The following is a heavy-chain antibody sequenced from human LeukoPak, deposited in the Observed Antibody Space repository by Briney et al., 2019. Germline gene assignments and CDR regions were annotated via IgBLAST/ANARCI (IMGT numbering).Heavy chain of an antibody. CDR1: GFTVSSNY. V-gene: IGHV3-66*02. D-gene: IGHD3-3*01. J-gene: IGHJ4*02. Sequence: GGSLRLSCAASGFTVSSNYMSWVRQAPGKGLEWVSVIYSGGSTYYADSVKGRFTISRDNSKNALYLQMNSLRAEDTAVYYCARDENMGYYDFWSGYLDLWGQGTLVTVSS. CDR3: ARDENMGYYDFWSGYLDL. CDR2: IYSGGST.